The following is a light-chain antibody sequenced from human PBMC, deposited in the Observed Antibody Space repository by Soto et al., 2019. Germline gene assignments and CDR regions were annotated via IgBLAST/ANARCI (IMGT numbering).Light chain of an antibody. CDR2: HAS. Sequence: DINMTQSPSTLSASVGYTFTITCRASQRISGWLAWYKQRPGKAPKILIYHASSLETGVPSRLSGSGSGTEFTLTISSMKPDDFATYYCQHYNSYRTFGHGTKVDIK. CDR1: QRISGW. CDR3: QHYNSYRT. V-gene: IGKV1-5*01. J-gene: IGKJ1*01.